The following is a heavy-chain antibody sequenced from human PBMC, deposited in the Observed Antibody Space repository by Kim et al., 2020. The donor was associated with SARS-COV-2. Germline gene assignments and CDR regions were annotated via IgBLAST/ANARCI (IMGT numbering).Heavy chain of an antibody. CDR1: GFTFSDYY. Sequence: GGSLRLSCAASGFTFSDYYMSWIRQAPGKGLEWVSYISSSSSYTNYADSVKGRFTISRDNAKNSLYLQMNSLRAEDTAVYYCARVGYDYVWGSYRDYYYYFGRGGGGQGTTVNVPS. CDR2: ISSSSSYT. V-gene: IGHV3-11*05. CDR3: ARVGYDYVWGSYRDYYYYFGRGG. J-gene: IGHJ6*02. D-gene: IGHD3-16*02.